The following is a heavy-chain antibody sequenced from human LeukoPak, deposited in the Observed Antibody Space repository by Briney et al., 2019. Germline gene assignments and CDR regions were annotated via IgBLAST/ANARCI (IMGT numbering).Heavy chain of an antibody. J-gene: IGHJ4*02. CDR3: ERDGGGDWDY. Sequence: GASVKVSCKASGGTFSSYTITWVRQAPGRGLEWMGGLIPIFGTANYAQKFQGRLTISADKSTSTAYMELSSLRSEDTAVYYCERDGGGDWDYWGQGTLVTVSS. D-gene: IGHD2-21*02. V-gene: IGHV1-69*06. CDR1: GGTFSSYT. CDR2: LIPIFGTA.